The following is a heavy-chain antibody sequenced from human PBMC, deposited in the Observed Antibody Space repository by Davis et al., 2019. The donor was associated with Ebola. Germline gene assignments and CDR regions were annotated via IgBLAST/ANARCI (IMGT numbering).Heavy chain of an antibody. CDR1: GYSFTSYW. V-gene: IGHV5-51*01. CDR3: ARHLGYGGYDPYFDY. Sequence: PGGSLRLSCKGSGYSFTSYWIGWVRQMPGKGLEWMGIIYPGDSDTRYSPSFQGQVTISADKSISTAYLQWSSLKASDTAMYYCARHLGYGGYDPYFDYWGQGTLVTVSS. CDR2: IYPGDSDT. D-gene: IGHD5-12*01. J-gene: IGHJ4*02.